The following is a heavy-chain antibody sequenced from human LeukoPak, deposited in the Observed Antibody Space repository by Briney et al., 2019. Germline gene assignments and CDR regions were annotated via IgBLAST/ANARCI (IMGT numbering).Heavy chain of an antibody. CDR3: ARENTVTFDY. CDR1: GCSISSGGYY. Sequence: SETLSLTCTVSGCSISSGGYYWSWIRQQPGKGLELIGYIYYSGTTYYNLSLKSRVTISVDTSKNQFSLRLSSVTAADTAVYYCARENTVTFDYWGQGTLVTVSS. V-gene: IGHV4-31*03. CDR2: IYYSGTT. J-gene: IGHJ4*02. D-gene: IGHD4-11*01.